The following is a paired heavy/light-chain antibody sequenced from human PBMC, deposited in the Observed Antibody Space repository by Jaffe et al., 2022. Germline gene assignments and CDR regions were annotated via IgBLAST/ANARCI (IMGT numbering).Light chain of an antibody. Sequence: QSALTQPPSASGSPGQSVAISCTGTSSDVGAYKYVSWFQQHPGKAPKLIIYEVTERPSGVPDRFSGSKSGNTASLTVSGLQAEDDADYYCSSYAGNNNLVFGGGTKLTVL. J-gene: IGLJ2*01. CDR3: SSYAGNNNLV. CDR2: EVT. V-gene: IGLV2-8*01. CDR1: SSDVGAYKY.
Heavy chain of an antibody. V-gene: IGHV3-30*02. CDR1: GFTFNRYG. CDR2: IQNDGSKK. J-gene: IGHJ4*02. CDR3: GRDKFGWVVEY. Sequence: QVQLVESGGGVVQPGGSLRLSCAASGFTFNRYGLHWVRQAPGKGLEWVTYIQNDGSKKFYGDSVKGRFTISRDNSKNTLYLQMNSLRVEDTAIYYCGRDKFGWVVEYWGQGTLVTVSS. D-gene: IGHD3-16*01.